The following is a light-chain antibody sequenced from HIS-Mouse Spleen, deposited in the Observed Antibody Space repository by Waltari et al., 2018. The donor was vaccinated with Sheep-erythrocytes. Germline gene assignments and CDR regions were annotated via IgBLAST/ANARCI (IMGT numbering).Light chain of an antibody. CDR3: AAWDDSLNGYV. CDR2: SNN. V-gene: IGLV1-44*01. CDR1: SSNIGSNT. J-gene: IGLJ1*01. Sequence: QSVLTQPPSASGTPGQRVTISCSGISSNIGSNTVNWYQQLPGTAPKLLIYSNNQRPSGVPDRFSGSKSGTSVSLAISGLQSEDEADYYCAAWDDSLNGYVFGTGTKVTVL.